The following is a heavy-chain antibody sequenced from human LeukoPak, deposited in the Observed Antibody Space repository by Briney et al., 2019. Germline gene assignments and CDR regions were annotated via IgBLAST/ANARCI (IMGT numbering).Heavy chain of an antibody. J-gene: IGHJ6*04. CDR1: GGSFSGYY. V-gene: IGHV4-34*01. Sequence: SETLSLTCAVYGGSFSGYYWSWIRQPPGKGLEWIGEIKHSGSTNYNPSLKSRVTISVDTSKNQFSLKLSSVTAADTAVYYCARGTGTTVLYYYYGMDVWGKGTTVTVSS. CDR2: IKHSGST. D-gene: IGHD1-1*01. CDR3: ARGTGTTVLYYYYGMDV.